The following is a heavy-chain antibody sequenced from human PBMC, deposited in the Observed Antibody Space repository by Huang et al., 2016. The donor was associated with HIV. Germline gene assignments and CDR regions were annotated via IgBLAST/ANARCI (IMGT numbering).Heavy chain of an antibody. Sequence: QVQLGESGGGVVQPEKSLRLSCAASGFDFSSYDMNWVRQAPGNVAGWWAVISNEGKNRDYTESVKGGLISARNKSKNKLYVQMSSLRGEDTAIYYCARGGILGTSWYRPFDYWGQGTLVTVSS. D-gene: IGHD6-13*01. J-gene: IGHJ4*02. CDR2: ISNEGKNR. CDR1: GFDFSSYD. CDR3: ARGGILGTSWYRPFDY. V-gene: IGHV3-30*03.